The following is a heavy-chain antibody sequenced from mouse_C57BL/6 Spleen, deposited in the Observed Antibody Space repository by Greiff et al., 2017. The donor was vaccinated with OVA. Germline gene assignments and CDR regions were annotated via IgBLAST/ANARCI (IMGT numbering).Heavy chain of an antibody. D-gene: IGHD3-2*02. CDR1: GYTFTSYW. CDR2: IDPSDSYT. CDR3: ARSLLRDSSGYHDY. Sequence: QVQLQQPGAELVKPGASVKLSCKASGYTFTSYWMQWVKQRPGQGLEWIGEIDPSDSYTNYNQKFKGKATLTVDTSSSTAYMQLSSLTSEDSAVYYCARSLLRDSSGYHDYWGQGTTLTVSS. V-gene: IGHV1-50*01. J-gene: IGHJ2*01.